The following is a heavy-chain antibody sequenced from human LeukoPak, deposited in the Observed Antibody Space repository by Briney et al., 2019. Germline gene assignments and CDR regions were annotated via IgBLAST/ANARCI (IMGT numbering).Heavy chain of an antibody. CDR1: GFTFTSYA. Sequence: PGGSLRLSCAASGFTFTSYAMSWVRQAPGKGLEWVSSISSSSSYIYYADSVKGRFTISRDNAKNSLYLQMNSLRAEDTAVYYCARDRPQLAYFDYWGQGTLVTVSS. CDR3: ARDRPQLAYFDY. CDR2: ISSSSSYI. J-gene: IGHJ4*02. V-gene: IGHV3-21*01. D-gene: IGHD6-13*01.